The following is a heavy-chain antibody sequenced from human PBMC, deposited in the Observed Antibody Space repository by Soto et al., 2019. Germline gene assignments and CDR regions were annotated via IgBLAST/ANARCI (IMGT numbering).Heavy chain of an antibody. Sequence: PVGSLRLSCAAPGFTFSSYAMSWVRQAPGKGLEWVSAISGSGGSTYYADSVKGRFTISRDNSKNTLYLQMNSLRAEDTAVYYCAKETNYDFWSGYLNSYYYYGMDVWGQGITVTVSS. CDR1: GFTFSSYA. CDR2: ISGSGGST. CDR3: AKETNYDFWSGYLNSYYYYGMDV. D-gene: IGHD3-3*01. J-gene: IGHJ6*02. V-gene: IGHV3-23*01.